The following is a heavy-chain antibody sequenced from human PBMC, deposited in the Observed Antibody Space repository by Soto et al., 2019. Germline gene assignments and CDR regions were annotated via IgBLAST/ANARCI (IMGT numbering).Heavy chain of an antibody. V-gene: IGHV4-39*01. CDR3: ARHYSSGSRNWFDP. Sequence: SETLSLTCSVSGGSINSSSYFWGWVRQPPGKGLEWIGSIYYSGSTYYNPSLRSRVTVSVDTSKNQFSLKLSSVTAADTAVFYCARHYSSGSRNWFDPWGQGTLVTVSS. CDR1: GGSINSSSYF. J-gene: IGHJ5*02. D-gene: IGHD6-19*01. CDR2: IYYSGST.